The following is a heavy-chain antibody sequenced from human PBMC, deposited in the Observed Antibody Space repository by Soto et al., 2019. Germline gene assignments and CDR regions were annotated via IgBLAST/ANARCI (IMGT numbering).Heavy chain of an antibody. Sequence: QLQLQESGPGLVKPSETLSLTCTVSGGSISSSSYYWGWIRQPPGKGLEWMGSIYYTWITYYNPSLKSRVTISVATSKTQFSLKLSSVTAADTAVYYCARVISTTWYVDYWGQGTLVTVSS. CDR3: ARVISTTWYVDY. CDR1: GGSISSSSYY. CDR2: IYYTWIT. D-gene: IGHD6-13*01. J-gene: IGHJ4*02. V-gene: IGHV4-39*01.